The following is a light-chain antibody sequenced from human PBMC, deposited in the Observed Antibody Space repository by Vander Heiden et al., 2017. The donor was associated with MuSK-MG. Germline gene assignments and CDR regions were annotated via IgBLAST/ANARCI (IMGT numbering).Light chain of an antibody. CDR2: GAS. CDR1: QSINGRY. J-gene: IGKJ5*01. Sequence: EIVLTQSPGTLSLSPGERATLSCRASQSINGRYLAWYQQKPGQAPRLLIYGASSRATGIPDRFSGSGSATDFTLTISRLEAEDFAVYYCQLDGNSQNTFGQGTRMENK. CDR3: QLDGNSQNT. V-gene: IGKV3-20*01.